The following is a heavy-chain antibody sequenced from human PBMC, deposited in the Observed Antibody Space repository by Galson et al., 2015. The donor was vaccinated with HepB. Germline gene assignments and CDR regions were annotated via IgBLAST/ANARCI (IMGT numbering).Heavy chain of an antibody. CDR2: ISSSSSYI. V-gene: IGHV3-21*01. Sequence: SLRLSCAASGFTFSSYSMNWVRRAPGKGLEWVSSISSSSSYIYYADSVKGRFTISRDNAKNSLYLQMNSLRAEDTAVYYCARDLRPGGYSYGQRVYWGQGTLVTVSS. J-gene: IGHJ4*02. D-gene: IGHD5-18*01. CDR3: ARDLRPGGYSYGQRVY. CDR1: GFTFSSYS.